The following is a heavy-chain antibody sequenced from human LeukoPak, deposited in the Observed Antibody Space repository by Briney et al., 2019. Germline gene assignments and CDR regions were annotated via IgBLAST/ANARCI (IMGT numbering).Heavy chain of an antibody. D-gene: IGHD6-19*01. CDR2: IYYSGST. CDR1: GGSITSSSFY. V-gene: IGHV4-39*07. Sequence: SETLSLTCTVSGGSITSSSFYWGWIRQPPGKGLEWIASIYYSGSTYYNPSLKSRVTISVDTSKNQFSPKLSSVTAADTAVYYCASVVRGIAVTXTXFSFDYW. CDR3: ASVVRGIAVTXTXFSFDY. J-gene: IGHJ4*01.